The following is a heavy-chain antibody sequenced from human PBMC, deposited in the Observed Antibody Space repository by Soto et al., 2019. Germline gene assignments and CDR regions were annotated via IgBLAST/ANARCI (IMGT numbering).Heavy chain of an antibody. CDR1: GGSISSYY. Sequence: SETLSLTCTVSGGSISSYYWSWIRQPPGKGLEWIGYIYYSGTTSYNPSLNSRVTISVDTSKNQFSLKLNSVTAADTAVYYCARLHCNSPNCVPLDPWGQGTLVTVSS. CDR3: ARLHCNSPNCVPLDP. J-gene: IGHJ5*02. D-gene: IGHD2-2*01. CDR2: IYYSGTT. V-gene: IGHV4-59*01.